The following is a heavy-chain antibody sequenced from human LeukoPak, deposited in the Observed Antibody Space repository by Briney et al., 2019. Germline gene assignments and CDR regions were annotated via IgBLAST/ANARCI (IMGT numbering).Heavy chain of an antibody. J-gene: IGHJ3*02. Sequence: SETLSLTCAVYGGSFSGYYWSWIRQPPGKGLEWIGEINHSGSTNYNPSLKSRVTISVDTSKNQFSLKLSSVTAADTAVYYCASAANYYDSVINAFDIWGQGTMVTVSS. CDR2: INHSGST. V-gene: IGHV4-34*01. CDR1: GGSFSGYY. D-gene: IGHD3-22*01. CDR3: ASAANYYDSVINAFDI.